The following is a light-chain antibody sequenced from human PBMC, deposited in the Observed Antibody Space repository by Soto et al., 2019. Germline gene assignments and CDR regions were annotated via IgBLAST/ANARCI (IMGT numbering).Light chain of an antibody. Sequence: EIVLTQSPATLSLSPGERATRSCRASQSISSNLAWYQQKRGQAPRPLIYDASNRATGIPARFSGSGSGTDFTLTISSLEPEDFAIYYCQQRSNWPPLPFGGGTKVEIK. CDR3: QQRSNWPPLP. J-gene: IGKJ4*01. V-gene: IGKV3-11*01. CDR2: DAS. CDR1: QSISSN.